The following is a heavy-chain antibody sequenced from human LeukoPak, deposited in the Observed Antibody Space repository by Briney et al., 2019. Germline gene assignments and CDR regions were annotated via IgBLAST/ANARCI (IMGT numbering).Heavy chain of an antibody. D-gene: IGHD2-21*02. V-gene: IGHV3-30*02. CDR2: IRKDGYRQ. J-gene: IGHJ4*02. CDR3: AKGRGDFPPYFDF. CDR1: GFTFNAFA. Sequence: GGSLRLSCEASGFTFNAFAMHWVRQAPGKGLEWVSFIRKDGYRQKYAGSVEGRFTISRDNSKNTVFLHLTSLRSEDTAMYYCAKGRGDFPPYFDFWGQGTLVTVSS.